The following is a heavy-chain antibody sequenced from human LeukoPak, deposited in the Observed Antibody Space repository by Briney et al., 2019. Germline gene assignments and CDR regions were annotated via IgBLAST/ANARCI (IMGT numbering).Heavy chain of an antibody. CDR2: IYYSGST. J-gene: IGHJ4*02. V-gene: IGHV4-59*01. Sequence: SETLSLTCTVSGGSISSYYWSWIRQPPGKGLEWIGYIYYSGSTNYNPSLKSRVTISVDTSKNQFSLKLSSVTAADTAVYYCARVGGSSGWYLNWGQGTLVTVPS. CDR3: ARVGGSSGWYLN. CDR1: GGSISSYY. D-gene: IGHD6-19*01.